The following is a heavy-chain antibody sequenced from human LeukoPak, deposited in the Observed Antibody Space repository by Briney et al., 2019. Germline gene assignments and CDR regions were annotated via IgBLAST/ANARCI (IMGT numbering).Heavy chain of an antibody. J-gene: IGHJ3*02. V-gene: IGHV4-59*08. CDR3: ARQGIDAFDI. CDR1: GGSISSHY. CDR2: IYYTGTR. Sequence: SETLSLTCTVSGGSISSHYWSWIRQPPGKGLEWIAYIYYTGTRNYNPSLKSRVTISVDTSKNQLSLRLSSVSAADTAVYYCARQGIDAFDIWGQGTLVTVSS.